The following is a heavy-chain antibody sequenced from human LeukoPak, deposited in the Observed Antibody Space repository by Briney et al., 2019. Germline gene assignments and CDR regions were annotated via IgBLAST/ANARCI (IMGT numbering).Heavy chain of an antibody. Sequence: SVKVSCKASGGTFSSYAISWVRQAPGQGLEWMGGIIPIFGTANYAQKFQGRVTITADESTSTAYMELSSLRSEDTAVYYCASGPREIFGVADVRFYYYYMDVWGKGTTVTVSS. J-gene: IGHJ6*03. CDR3: ASGPREIFGVADVRFYYYYMDV. D-gene: IGHD3-3*01. V-gene: IGHV1-69*13. CDR2: IIPIFGTA. CDR1: GGTFSSYA.